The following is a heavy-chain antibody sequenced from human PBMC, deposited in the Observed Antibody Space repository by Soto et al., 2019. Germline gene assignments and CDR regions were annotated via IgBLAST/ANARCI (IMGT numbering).Heavy chain of an antibody. CDR2: IYYSGST. Sequence: SETLSLTCTVSGGSISSSSYYWGWIRQPPGKGLEWIGSIYYSGSTYYNPSLKSRVTISVDTSKNQFSLELSSLRSEDTAVYYCARDPGAGDIVLVPAADTGFDYWGQGTLVTVSS. J-gene: IGHJ4*02. V-gene: IGHV4-39*07. CDR1: GGSISSSSYY. D-gene: IGHD2-2*01. CDR3: ARDPGAGDIVLVPAADTGFDY.